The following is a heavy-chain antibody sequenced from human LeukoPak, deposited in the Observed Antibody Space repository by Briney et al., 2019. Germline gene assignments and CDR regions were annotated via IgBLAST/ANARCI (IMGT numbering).Heavy chain of an antibody. CDR2: IYSGGST. CDR1: GFTVSSNY. Sequence: GGSLILSCAASGFTVSSNYMSWVRQAPGKGLEWVSVIYSGGSTYYADSVKGRFTISRDNSKNTLYLQMNSLRAEDTAVYYCAKDLAVADKGPIDYWGQGTLVTVSS. V-gene: IGHV3-53*01. J-gene: IGHJ4*02. D-gene: IGHD6-19*01. CDR3: AKDLAVADKGPIDY.